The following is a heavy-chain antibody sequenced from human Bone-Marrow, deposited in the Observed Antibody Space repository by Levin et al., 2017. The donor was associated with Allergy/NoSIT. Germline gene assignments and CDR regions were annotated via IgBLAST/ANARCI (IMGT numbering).Heavy chain of an antibody. Sequence: SQTLSLTCTVSGGSISGYYWSWIRQPPEKGLEWIGYIYYSGSTKYNASLKSRATISVDTSKNQFSLKLTSVTAADTAVYYCARAIPSGGNSYYYSYVDVWGKGTTVTVSS. CDR2: IYYSGST. D-gene: IGHD4-23*01. J-gene: IGHJ6*03. CDR3: ARAIPSGGNSYYYSYVDV. V-gene: IGHV4-59*01. CDR1: GGSISGYY.